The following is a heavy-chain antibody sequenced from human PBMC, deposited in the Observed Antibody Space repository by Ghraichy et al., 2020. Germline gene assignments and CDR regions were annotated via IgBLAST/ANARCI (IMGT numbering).Heavy chain of an antibody. J-gene: IGHJ3*02. Sequence: GGSLRLSCAASGFTFSKAWMSWVRQAPGKGLEWVGRIKSKIDGGTIDYAAPVKGRFIISRDDSKNMLYLHMNSLKTEDTAVYSCTIDDYGAFGIWGQGTVVTVSS. CDR1: GFTFSKAW. CDR3: TIDDYGAFGI. D-gene: IGHD3-16*01. CDR2: IKSKIDGGTI. V-gene: IGHV3-15*01.